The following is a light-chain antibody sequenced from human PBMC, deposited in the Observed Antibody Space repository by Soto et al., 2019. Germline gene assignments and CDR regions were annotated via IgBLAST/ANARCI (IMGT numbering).Light chain of an antibody. V-gene: IGKV3-15*01. CDR3: QQYSNWPPGT. Sequence: EIVMTQSPATLSVSPGERATLSCRASQSVGSNLAWYQQKPGQAPMLLIYGASTRATGIPARFSGSGSGTEFTLTISSLQSEDFAVYYCQQYSNWPPGTFGQGTKVEIK. J-gene: IGKJ1*01. CDR2: GAS. CDR1: QSVGSN.